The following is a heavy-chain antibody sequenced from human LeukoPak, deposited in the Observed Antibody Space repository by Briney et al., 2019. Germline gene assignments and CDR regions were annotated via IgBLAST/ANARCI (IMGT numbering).Heavy chain of an antibody. CDR1: GFTFSTYG. J-gene: IGHJ6*02. V-gene: IGHV3-33*01. CDR3: ARVVLSSFYYGMDV. D-gene: IGHD3-10*02. Sequence: GRSLRLSCAASGFTFSTYGMHWVRQAPGKGLEWVAVIWSDGNLKYYADSVKGRFTISRDNSWNTMNLQMNGLRAEDTAVYYCARVVLSSFYYGMDVWGQGTTVTV. CDR2: IWSDGNLK.